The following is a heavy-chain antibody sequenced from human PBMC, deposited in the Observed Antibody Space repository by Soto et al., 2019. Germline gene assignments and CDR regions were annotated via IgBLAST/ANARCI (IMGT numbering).Heavy chain of an antibody. Sequence: QVQLVQSGAEVKKPGASVKVSCKASGYTFNNFGINWVRQAPGQGLEWMGWISAYTGNTNYAQKLQGRVTMTTDTSTTTVYMGLGGLRSDATAVYSCAGGGITGMGWFDPWGQGTLVTVSS. D-gene: IGHD1-20*01. V-gene: IGHV1-18*01. J-gene: IGHJ5*02. CDR1: GYTFNNFG. CDR3: AGGGITGMGWFDP. CDR2: ISAYTGNT.